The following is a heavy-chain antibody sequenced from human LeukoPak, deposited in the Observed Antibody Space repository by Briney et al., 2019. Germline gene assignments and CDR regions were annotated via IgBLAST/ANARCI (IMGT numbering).Heavy chain of an antibody. CDR1: GFIFSTYA. J-gene: IGHJ4*02. V-gene: IGHV3-23*01. CDR2: ISGSGGST. Sequence: GGSLRLSCAASGFIFSTYAMNWVRQAPGKGLEWVSTISGSGGSTYYADSVKGRFTISRDSAKNTLYLQMNSLRAEDTAVYYCARASSGYYYWGQGTLVTVSS. CDR3: ARASSGYYY. D-gene: IGHD3-22*01.